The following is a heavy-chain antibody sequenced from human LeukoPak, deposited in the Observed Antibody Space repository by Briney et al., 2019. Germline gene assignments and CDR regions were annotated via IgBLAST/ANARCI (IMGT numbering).Heavy chain of an antibody. D-gene: IGHD1-1*01. CDR3: ARDGVGNWRIYYFDY. Sequence: ASVTVSCTASGYTFTSYGISWVRQAPGQGLEWMGWISAYNGNTNYAQKLQGRVTMTTDTSTSTAYMELRSLRSDDTAVYYCARDGVGNWRIYYFDYWGQGTLVTVSS. CDR1: GYTFTSYG. J-gene: IGHJ4*02. CDR2: ISAYNGNT. V-gene: IGHV1-18*01.